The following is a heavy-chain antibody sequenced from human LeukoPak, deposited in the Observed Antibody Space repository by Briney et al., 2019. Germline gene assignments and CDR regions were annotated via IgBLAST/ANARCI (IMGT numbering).Heavy chain of an antibody. CDR2: INPSGGST. D-gene: IGHD2-2*01. Sequence: ASVKVSCKASGYTFTSYYMHWVRQAPGQGLEWMGIINPSGGSTSYAQKFQGRVTMTRDTSTSTVYMELSSLRSEDTAVYYCARDYCSSTSCPTVYDYWGQGTWSPSPQ. V-gene: IGHV1-46*01. CDR1: GYTFTSYY. J-gene: IGHJ4*02. CDR3: ARDYCSSTSCPTVYDY.